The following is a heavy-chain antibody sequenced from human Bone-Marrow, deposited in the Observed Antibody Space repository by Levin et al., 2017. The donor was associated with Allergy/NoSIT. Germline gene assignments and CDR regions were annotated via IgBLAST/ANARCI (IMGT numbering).Heavy chain of an antibody. V-gene: IGHV4-61*08. CDR2: IYYTGTS. CDR3: ARGAQWMVRFNY. D-gene: IGHD6-19*01. J-gene: IGHJ4*02. CDR1: GDSVSSSDYY. Sequence: RASETLSLTCNVSGDSVSSSDYYWSWIRQSPGKGLEWIGYIYYTGTSNYSPSLKSRVSMSLDTSKNQFSLKLTSVTAADTAVYYCARGAQWMVRFNYWGQGTLVTVSS.